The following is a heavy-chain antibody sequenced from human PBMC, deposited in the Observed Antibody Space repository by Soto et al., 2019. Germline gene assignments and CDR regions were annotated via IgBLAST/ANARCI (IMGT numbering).Heavy chain of an antibody. Sequence: SETLSLTCTVSGGSIGSGEYYWGWIRQPPGKGLEWIGIIYYRGSTYYNPSLKRRVTMSIDTSKNKFSLKLSSVTAAVTAVYYCAREYYDILTGYYILGYFDYWGQGTLVTVSS. CDR1: GGSIGSGEYY. J-gene: IGHJ4*02. V-gene: IGHV4-39*01. D-gene: IGHD3-9*01. CDR2: IYYRGST. CDR3: AREYYDILTGYYILGYFDY.